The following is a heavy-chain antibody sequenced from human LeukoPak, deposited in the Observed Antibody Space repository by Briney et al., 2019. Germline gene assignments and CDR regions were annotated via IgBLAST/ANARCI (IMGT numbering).Heavy chain of an antibody. J-gene: IGHJ4*02. Sequence: PGGSLRLSCTASEFTFNSYGMHWVRQAPGKGLEWVAFIRFDGSDEHYADSVKGRFTISRDNSKNTLYLQMNSLRAEDTAVYYCAKDRRGSCNAGSWYCCDYWGRGALVTVSS. CDR1: EFTFNSYG. D-gene: IGHD2-15*01. CDR2: IRFDGSDE. CDR3: AKDRRGSCNAGSWYCCDY. V-gene: IGHV3-30*02.